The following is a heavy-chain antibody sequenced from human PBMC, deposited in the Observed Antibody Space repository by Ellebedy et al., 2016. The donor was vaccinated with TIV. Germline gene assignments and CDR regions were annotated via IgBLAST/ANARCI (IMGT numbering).Heavy chain of an antibody. Sequence: AASVKVSCKASGYTFTDYGVIWMRQAPGQGLEWVGWISGKSGNTIYTQKLQGRVTMTRDTSTNTAFTELRSLRSEDTAIYFCARSKSYHDLLTGYFPFDHWGQGTLVTVSS. CDR1: GYTFTDYG. CDR2: ISGKSGNT. J-gene: IGHJ4*02. V-gene: IGHV1-18*01. D-gene: IGHD3-9*01. CDR3: ARSKSYHDLLTGYFPFDH.